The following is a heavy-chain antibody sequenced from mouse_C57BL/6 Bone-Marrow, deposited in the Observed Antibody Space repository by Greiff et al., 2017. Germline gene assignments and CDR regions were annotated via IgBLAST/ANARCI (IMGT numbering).Heavy chain of an antibody. V-gene: IGHV1-58*01. CDR1: GYTFTSYG. D-gene: IGHD2-2*01. CDR3: ANYGYDEWFAY. J-gene: IGHJ3*01. CDR2: IYIGNGYT. Sequence: VQLKQPGAELVKPGASVKLSCKTSGYTFTSYGINWVKQRPGQGLEWIGYIYIGNGYTEYNEKFKGKATLTSDTSSSTAYMQLSSLTSEDSAIYFCANYGYDEWFAYWGKGTLVTVSA.